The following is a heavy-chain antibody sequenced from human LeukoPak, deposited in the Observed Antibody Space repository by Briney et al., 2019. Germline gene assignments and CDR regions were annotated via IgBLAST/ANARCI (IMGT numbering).Heavy chain of an antibody. CDR3: ARDSSSWFYYFYGMDV. V-gene: IGHV1-18*01. Sequence: GASVKVSCKASGYIFTNFGISWVRQAPGQGLEWMGWISGYNGNTNHAQKFQGRVTMTPDTSTSTAYMELRSLRSDDTAVYYCARDSSSWFYYFYGMDVWGQGTTVTVSS. D-gene: IGHD6-13*01. CDR2: ISGYNGNT. CDR1: GYIFTNFG. J-gene: IGHJ6*02.